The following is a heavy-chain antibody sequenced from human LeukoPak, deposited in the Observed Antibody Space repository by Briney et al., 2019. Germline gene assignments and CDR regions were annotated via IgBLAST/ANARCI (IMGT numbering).Heavy chain of an antibody. CDR2: ISYDGSDK. D-gene: IGHD3-22*01. J-gene: IGHJ4*02. CDR1: GFTFSSYA. Sequence: PGGSLRLSCAASGFTFSSYAMSWVRQAPVKGLEWVAVISYDGSDKYYGVSVKGRFTISRDNSKNTLYLQINSLGPEDTAVYYCARDRNSSPGDWGQGTLVTVSS. CDR3: ARDRNSSPGD. V-gene: IGHV3-30-3*01.